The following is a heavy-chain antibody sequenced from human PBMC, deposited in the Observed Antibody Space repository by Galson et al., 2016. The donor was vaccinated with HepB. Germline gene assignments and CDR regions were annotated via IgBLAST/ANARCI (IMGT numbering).Heavy chain of an antibody. Sequence: SETLSLTCAVSGDSISRTNWWSWVRQPPGKGLEWIGEISHSGNTNYNTSLKSRVTISLDKSKNQFSLKLSSVTAADTAVYYCARSYSTSLYIYLDYWGQGTLVTVSS. CDR2: ISHSGNT. D-gene: IGHD6-13*01. J-gene: IGHJ4*02. V-gene: IGHV4-4*02. CDR3: ARSYSTSLYIYLDY. CDR1: GDSISRTNW.